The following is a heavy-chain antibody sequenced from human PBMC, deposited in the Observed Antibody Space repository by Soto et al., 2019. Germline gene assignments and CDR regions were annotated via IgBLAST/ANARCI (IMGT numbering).Heavy chain of an antibody. CDR3: ARNVGLQYDTGYFDFWSGKNNWFDP. CDR2: ISYRVDT. CDR1: GGSISPFY. D-gene: IGHD3-3*01. J-gene: IGHJ5*02. V-gene: IGHV4-59*01. Sequence: PSETLSLTCTVSGGSISPFYWSWIRQPPGKGLEHIGYISYRVDTNCNPSRTSRVILSVDTSQNQFSLRLSSVTAADTAVHYCARNVGLQYDTGYFDFWSGKNNWFDPWGQGTLVTVSS.